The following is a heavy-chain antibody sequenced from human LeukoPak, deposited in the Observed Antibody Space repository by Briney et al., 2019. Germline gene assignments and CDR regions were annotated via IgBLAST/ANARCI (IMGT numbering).Heavy chain of an antibody. CDR1: GFTFSSYS. D-gene: IGHD3-10*01. V-gene: IGHV3-48*01. Sequence: GGSLRLSCAASGFTFSSYSMNWVRQAPGKGLEWVSYISSGSSTIYYADSVKGRFTISRDNSKNTLYLQMNSLRAEDTAVYYCAKAAYGSESYYDPFDYWGQGTLVTVSS. J-gene: IGHJ4*02. CDR3: AKAAYGSESYYDPFDY. CDR2: ISSGSSTI.